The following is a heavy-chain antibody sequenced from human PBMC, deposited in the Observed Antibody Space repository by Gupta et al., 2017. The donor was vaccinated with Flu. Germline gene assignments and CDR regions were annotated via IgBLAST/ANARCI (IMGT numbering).Heavy chain of an antibody. V-gene: IGHV1-69*06. D-gene: IGHD4-11*01. CDR3: ARSGDYSNYGDYYYCYYMDV. CDR2: IIPIFGTA. J-gene: IGHJ6*03. CDR1: GGTFSSYA. Sequence: QVQLVQSGAEVKKPGSSVKVSCKASGGTFSSYAISWVRQAPGQGLEWMGGIIPIFGTANYAQKFQGRVTITADKSTSTAYMELSSLRSEDTAVYYCARSGDYSNYGDYYYCYYMDVWGKGTTVTVSS.